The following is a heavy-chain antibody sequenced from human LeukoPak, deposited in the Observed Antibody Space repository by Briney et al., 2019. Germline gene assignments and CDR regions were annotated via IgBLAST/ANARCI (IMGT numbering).Heavy chain of an antibody. CDR2: INPNSGGT. CDR3: ARGREYYNWNYEDY. V-gene: IGHV1-2*02. D-gene: IGHD1-7*01. J-gene: IGHJ4*02. Sequence: GASVKVSCKASGYTFTGYYMHWVRQAPGQGLEWMGWINPNSGGTNYAQKFQGRGTMTRDTSISTAYMELSRLRSDDTAVYYCARGREYYNWNYEDYWGQGTLVTVSS. CDR1: GYTFTGYY.